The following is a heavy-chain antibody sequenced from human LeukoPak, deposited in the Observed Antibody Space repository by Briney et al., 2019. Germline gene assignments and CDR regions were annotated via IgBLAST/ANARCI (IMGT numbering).Heavy chain of an antibody. CDR2: ITSSNNYI. J-gene: IGHJ4*02. CDR1: GFTFSSYS. V-gene: IGHV3-21*01. CDR3: ARDLVVVAATPFDY. Sequence: PGGSLRLSCAGSGFTFSSYSMNWVRQAPGKGLEWVSSITSSNNYIYYADSMKGRFTISRDNAKNSLYLQMNSLRAEDTAVYYCARDLVVVAATPFDYWGQGTLVTVSS. D-gene: IGHD2-15*01.